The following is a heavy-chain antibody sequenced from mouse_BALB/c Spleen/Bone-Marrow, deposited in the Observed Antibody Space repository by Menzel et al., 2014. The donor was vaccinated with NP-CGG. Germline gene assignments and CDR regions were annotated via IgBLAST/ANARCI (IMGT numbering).Heavy chain of an antibody. J-gene: IGHJ3*01. CDR1: GFNIKDTY. V-gene: IGHV14-3*02. Sequence: VQLQQSGAELVKPGASVKLSRTASGFNIKDTYMHWVKQRPEQGLEWIGRIDPANGNTKYDPKFQGKATITADTSSNTAYLQLSSLTSEDTAVYYCATGFAYWGQGTLVTVSA. CDR3: ATGFAY. CDR2: IDPANGNT.